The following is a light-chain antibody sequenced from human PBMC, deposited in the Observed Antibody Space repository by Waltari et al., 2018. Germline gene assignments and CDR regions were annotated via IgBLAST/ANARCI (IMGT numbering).Light chain of an antibody. CDR2: DNN. V-gene: IGLV1-51*01. CDR1: ISNVGNYY. J-gene: IGLJ2*01. CDR3: ATWDNSLSEVV. Sequence: QSVLTQPPSVSAAPGQRVTISCSGSISNVGNYYVPCYHQLPGTAPKLLIYDNNKRPSGIPDRFSASKSGTSATLGITGLQIGDEADYYCATWDNSLSEVVFGGGTKLTVL.